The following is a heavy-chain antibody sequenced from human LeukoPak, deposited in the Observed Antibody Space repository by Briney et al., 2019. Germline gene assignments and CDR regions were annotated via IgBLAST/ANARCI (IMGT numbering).Heavy chain of an antibody. D-gene: IGHD3/OR15-3a*01. CDR1: GFTFSSYE. Sequence: GGSLRLSCAASGFTFSSYEMNWVRQAPGKGLEWVSYISSSGSTIYYADSVKGRFTISRDNAKNSLYLQMNSLRAEDTAVYYCARWTYNWFDPWGQGTLVTVSS. CDR2: ISSSGSTI. J-gene: IGHJ5*02. CDR3: ARWTYNWFDP. V-gene: IGHV3-48*03.